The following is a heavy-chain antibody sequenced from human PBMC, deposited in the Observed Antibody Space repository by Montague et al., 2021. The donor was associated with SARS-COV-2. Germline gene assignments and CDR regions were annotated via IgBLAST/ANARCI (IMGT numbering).Heavy chain of an antibody. V-gene: IGHV4-59*03. J-gene: IGHJ4*02. CDR3: ATSLGGRYYWADYYFDY. D-gene: IGHD3-10*01. Sequence: SETRSLTCAVTGASMSPYHWSWIWQPPGKGLEWIGNLHHSGATNYNPSLESRVTMSVDTSKNQFSLNLISVTAADTAVYFCATSLGGRYYWADYYFDYWGQGILVTGSA. CDR2: LHHSGAT. CDR1: GASMSPYH.